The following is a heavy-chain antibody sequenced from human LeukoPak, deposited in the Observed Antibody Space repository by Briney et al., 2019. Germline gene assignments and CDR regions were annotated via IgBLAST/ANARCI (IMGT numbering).Heavy chain of an antibody. CDR1: GGSISSSSYY. V-gene: IGHV4-39*01. Sequence: PSATQSLTCTVSGGSISSSSYYLRWIRQPPGKGLEWIGSIYYSGSTYYNPSFKSRVTISVDTSKNQFSLKLSSVTAADTAVYYCARMKSGSYPQYYYYMDVWGKGTTVTVSS. D-gene: IGHD1-26*01. J-gene: IGHJ6*03. CDR2: IYYSGST. CDR3: ARMKSGSYPQYYYYMDV.